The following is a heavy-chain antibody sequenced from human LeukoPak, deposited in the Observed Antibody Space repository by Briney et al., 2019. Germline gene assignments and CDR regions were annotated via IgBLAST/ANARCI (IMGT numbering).Heavy chain of an antibody. D-gene: IGHD3-16*01. Sequence: PGGSLRLSCAAPGFTFSSYGMHWVRQAPGKGLEWVAFIRYDGSNKYYADSVKDRFTISRDNSKNTLYLQMNSLRAEDTAVYHCAKGGQITAYYFDYWGQGTLVTVSS. CDR2: IRYDGSNK. CDR3: AKGGQITAYYFDY. V-gene: IGHV3-30*02. J-gene: IGHJ4*02. CDR1: GFTFSSYG.